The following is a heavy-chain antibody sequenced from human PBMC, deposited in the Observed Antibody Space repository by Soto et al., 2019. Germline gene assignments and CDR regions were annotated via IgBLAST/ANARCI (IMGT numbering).Heavy chain of an antibody. Sequence: PGGSLRLSCAASGFTFSSYAMSWVRQAPGKGLEWVSAISGSGGSTYYADSVKGRFTISRDNSKNTLYLQMNSLRAEDTAVYYCAKGPKQQQLVMVPFDDWGQGTLVTVSS. CDR1: GFTFSSYA. D-gene: IGHD6-13*01. J-gene: IGHJ4*02. CDR3: AKGPKQQQLVMVPFDD. V-gene: IGHV3-23*01. CDR2: ISGSGGST.